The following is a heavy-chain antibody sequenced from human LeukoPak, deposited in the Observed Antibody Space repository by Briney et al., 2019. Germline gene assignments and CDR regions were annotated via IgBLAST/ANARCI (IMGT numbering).Heavy chain of an antibody. CDR3: AKDPYCTSISCHYHLDY. CDR1: GFTFSSSA. D-gene: IGHD2-2*01. V-gene: IGHV3-23*01. Sequence: GGSLRLSCAASGFTFSSSAMSWVRQAPGKGLEWVSTISGPGGSTYYADSVKGRFTVSRDNSDNTLYLQMNSLRAEDTAIYYCAKDPYCTSISCHYHLDYWGQGTLVTVSS. CDR2: ISGPGGST. J-gene: IGHJ4*02.